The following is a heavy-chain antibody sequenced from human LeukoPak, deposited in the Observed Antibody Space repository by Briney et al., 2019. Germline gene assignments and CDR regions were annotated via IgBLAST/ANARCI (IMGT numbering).Heavy chain of an antibody. V-gene: IGHV4-39*07. CDR1: GGSISSSSYY. D-gene: IGHD3-22*01. CDR2: IYYSGST. Sequence: SETLSLTCTVSGGSISSSSYYWGWIRQPPGKGLEWIGSIYYSGSTYYNPSLKSRVTISVDTSKNQFSLKLSSVTAADTAVYYCARLNDDDSSGYYFGYWGQGTLVTVSS. J-gene: IGHJ4*02. CDR3: ARLNDDDSSGYYFGY.